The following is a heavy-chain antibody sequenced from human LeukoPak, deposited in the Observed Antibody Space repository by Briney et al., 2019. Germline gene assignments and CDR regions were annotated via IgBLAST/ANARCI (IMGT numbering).Heavy chain of an antibody. Sequence: SETLSLTCTVSGGSISSYYWSWIRQPPGKGLEWIGYIYYSGSTNYNPSLKSRVTISVDTSRNQFSLKLSSVTAADTAVYYCARARVAGKRPYYFDYWGQGTLVTVSS. CDR1: GGSISSYY. V-gene: IGHV4-59*01. J-gene: IGHJ4*02. CDR3: ARARVAGKRPYYFDY. CDR2: IYYSGST. D-gene: IGHD6-19*01.